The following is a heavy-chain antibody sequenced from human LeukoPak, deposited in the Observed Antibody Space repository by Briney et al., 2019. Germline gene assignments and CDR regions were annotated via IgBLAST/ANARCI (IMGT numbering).Heavy chain of an antibody. D-gene: IGHD1-7*01. J-gene: IGHJ4*02. CDR1: GGTFSSYT. V-gene: IGHV1-69*02. CDR3: ASRLALYNWNSLDY. CDR2: IIPILGIA. Sequence: SVKVSCKASGGTFSSYTISWVRQAPGRGLEWMGRIIPILGIANYAQKFQGRVTITADKSTSTAYMELSSLRSEDTAVYYCASRLALYNWNSLDYWGQGTLVTVSS.